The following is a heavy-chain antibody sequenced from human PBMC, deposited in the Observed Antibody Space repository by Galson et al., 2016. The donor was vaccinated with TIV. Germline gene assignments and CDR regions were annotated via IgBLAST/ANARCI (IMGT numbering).Heavy chain of an antibody. D-gene: IGHD2-2*01. CDR3: ARGRVDIVAVPAAHPGYYFDL. CDR2: INPSGGGT. Sequence: SVKVSCKASGYPVTTHYMHWVRQGPGQGLEWMGIINPSGGGTTYAQNFQGRLIMTGDPSISTAYMELTGLKFDDTAVYYCARGRVDIVAVPAAHPGYYFDLWGQGTLVTVSS. J-gene: IGHJ4*02. V-gene: IGHV1-46*01. CDR1: GYPVTTHY.